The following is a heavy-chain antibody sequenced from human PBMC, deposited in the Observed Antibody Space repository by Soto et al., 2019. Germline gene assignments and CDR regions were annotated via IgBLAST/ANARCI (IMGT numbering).Heavy chain of an antibody. CDR1: GVTVSSNY. V-gene: IGHV3-66*04. J-gene: IGHJ4*02. CDR2: IYSGGST. Sequence: EVQLVESGGGLVQPGGSLRLSCAASGVTVSSNYMSWVRQAPGKGLEWVSVIYSGGSTYYAASVKGRVTISRDNYKNTLYLQMNSLRAEDTAVYYCARHGYNYGGGYFDYWGQGTLVTVSS. CDR3: ARHGYNYGGGYFDY. D-gene: IGHD5-18*01.